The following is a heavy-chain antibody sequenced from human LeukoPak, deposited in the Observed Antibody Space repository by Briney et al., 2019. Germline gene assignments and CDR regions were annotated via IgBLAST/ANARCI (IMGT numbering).Heavy chain of an antibody. Sequence: PSETLSLTCTVSGGSSSSSSYYWGWIRQPAGKGLEWIGRFYTSGSTNYNPSLKSRVTISVDTSKNQFSLKLSSVTAADTAVYYCARVHGATSRAFDIWGQGTMVTVSS. CDR1: GGSSSSSSYY. CDR2: FYTSGST. D-gene: IGHD1-26*01. CDR3: ARVHGATSRAFDI. J-gene: IGHJ3*02. V-gene: IGHV4-61*02.